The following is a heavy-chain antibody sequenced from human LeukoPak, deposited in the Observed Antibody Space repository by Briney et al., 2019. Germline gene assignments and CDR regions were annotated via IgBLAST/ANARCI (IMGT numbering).Heavy chain of an antibody. V-gene: IGHV3-23*01. J-gene: IGHJ1*01. CDR3: AKDPTTVTNLEYFQH. D-gene: IGHD4-17*01. CDR2: ISGSGGST. Sequence: PGGSLRLSCAASGFTFSSYAMSWVRQAPGKGLEWVSAISGSGGSTYYADSVKGRYTISRDNSKNTLYLQMNSLRAGDTAVYYRAKDPTTVTNLEYFQHWGQGTLVTVSS. CDR1: GFTFSSYA.